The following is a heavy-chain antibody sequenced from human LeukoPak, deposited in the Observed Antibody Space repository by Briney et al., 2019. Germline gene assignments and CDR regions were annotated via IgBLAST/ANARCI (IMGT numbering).Heavy chain of an antibody. D-gene: IGHD3-10*01. CDR1: GYTFTSYG. CDR2: ISAYNGNT. CDR3: ATGYAFRGVAYFDY. Sequence: GASVKVSCKASGYTFTSYGINWVRQAPGQGLEWMGWISAYNGNTNYAQKLQGRVTMTTDTSTSTAYMELRSLRSDDTAVYYCATGYAFRGVAYFDYWGQGTLVTVSS. J-gene: IGHJ4*02. V-gene: IGHV1-18*01.